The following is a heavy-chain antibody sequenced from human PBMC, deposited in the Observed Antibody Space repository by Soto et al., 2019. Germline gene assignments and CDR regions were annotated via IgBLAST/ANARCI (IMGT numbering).Heavy chain of an antibody. CDR3: ARARGHSYEGYFDY. J-gene: IGHJ4*02. CDR2: IWYDGSNK. Sequence: QVQLVESGGGVVQPGRSLRLSCAASGFTFSSYGMHWVRQAPGKGLEWVAVIWYDGSNKYYADSVKGRFTISRDNSKNTLYLQMNSLRAEDTAVYYCARARGHSYEGYFDYWGQGTLVTVSS. V-gene: IGHV3-33*01. D-gene: IGHD5-18*01. CDR1: GFTFSSYG.